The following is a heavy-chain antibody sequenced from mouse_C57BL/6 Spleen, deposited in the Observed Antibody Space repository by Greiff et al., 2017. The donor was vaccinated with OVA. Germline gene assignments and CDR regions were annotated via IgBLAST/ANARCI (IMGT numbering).Heavy chain of an antibody. CDR3: ASRGHHYCYSFAY. J-gene: IGHJ3*01. V-gene: IGHV1-69*01. D-gene: IGHD2-12*01. CDR2: IDPSDSYT. Sequence: VQLQQPGAELVMPGASVKLSCKASGYTFTSYWMHWVKQRPGQGLEWIGEIDPSDSYTNYNQKFKGKSTLTVDKSSSTAYMQLSSLTSEDSAVYYCASRGHHYCYSFAYWGQGTLVTVSA. CDR1: GYTFTSYW.